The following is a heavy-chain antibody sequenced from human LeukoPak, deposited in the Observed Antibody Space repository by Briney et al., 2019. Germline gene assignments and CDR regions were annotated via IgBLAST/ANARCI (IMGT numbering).Heavy chain of an antibody. CDR3: ARVGSRKWPSRAIRY. CDR2: INHSGST. CDR1: GGSFSGYY. V-gene: IGHV4-34*01. J-gene: IGHJ4*02. D-gene: IGHD3-10*01. Sequence: SETLSLTCAVCGGSFSGYYWSWVRQPPGKGVECIGEINHSGSTNYNSSLKSRATISVDPSKNQFSLKLTSVTAADTAVYYCARVGSRKWPSRAIRYWGQGTLGTVS.